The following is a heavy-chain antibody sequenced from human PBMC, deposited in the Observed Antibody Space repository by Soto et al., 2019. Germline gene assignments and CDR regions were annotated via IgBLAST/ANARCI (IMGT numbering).Heavy chain of an antibody. CDR1: GGTFSSYA. Sequence: SVKVSCKASGGTFSSYAISWVRQAPGQGLEWMGGIIPIFGTANYAQKFQGRVTITADKSTSTAYMELSSLRSEDTAVYYCARADCSGGSCYSFPGPNFDYCGQGTLVTVSS. CDR2: IIPIFGTA. J-gene: IGHJ4*02. CDR3: ARADCSGGSCYSFPGPNFDY. D-gene: IGHD2-15*01. V-gene: IGHV1-69*06.